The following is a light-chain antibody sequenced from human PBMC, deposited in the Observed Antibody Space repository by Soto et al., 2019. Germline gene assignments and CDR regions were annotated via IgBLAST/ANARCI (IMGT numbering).Light chain of an antibody. CDR2: AAS. J-gene: IGKJ4*01. V-gene: IGKV1-39*01. CDR3: QKYNSAPLT. Sequence: DIQMTQSPSSLSTSVGHRVTITCRASQSISSYLNWYQQKPGKAPKLLIYAASSLQSGVPSRFSGSGSGTDLTLTISSLQPEDVATYYCQKYNSAPLTFGGGTKVDIK. CDR1: QSISSY.